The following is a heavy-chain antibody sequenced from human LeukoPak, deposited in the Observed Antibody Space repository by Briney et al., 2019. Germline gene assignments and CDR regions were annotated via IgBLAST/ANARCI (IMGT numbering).Heavy chain of an antibody. J-gene: IGHJ4*02. CDR1: GGSISSYY. V-gene: IGHV4-4*07. Sequence: PSETLSLTCTVSGGSISSYYWSWIRQLAGKGLEWIGRIYTSGSTNYNPSLKSRVTMSVDTSKNQFSLKLSSVTAADTAVYYCARAGSYDSSGYYGGHFDYWGQGTLVTVSS. CDR3: ARAGSYDSSGYYGGHFDY. CDR2: IYTSGST. D-gene: IGHD3-22*01.